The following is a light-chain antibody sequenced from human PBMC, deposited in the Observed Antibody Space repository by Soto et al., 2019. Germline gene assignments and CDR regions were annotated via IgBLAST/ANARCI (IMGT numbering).Light chain of an antibody. J-gene: IGLJ3*02. CDR3: QAWGTGIQV. Sequence: QSVLTQSPSASASLGASVRLTCTLSSGHITYAIAWHQQRPEKGTRYLMKLNNDGSHSKGDGIPDRFSGSSSGAERYLTISSLQSEDEADYFCQAWGTGIQVFGGGTQLTVL. V-gene: IGLV4-69*01. CDR2: LNNDGSH. CDR1: SGHITYA.